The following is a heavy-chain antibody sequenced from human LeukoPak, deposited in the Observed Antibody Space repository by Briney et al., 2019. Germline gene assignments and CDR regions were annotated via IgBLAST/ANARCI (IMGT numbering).Heavy chain of an antibody. V-gene: IGHV3-33*01. D-gene: IGHD2-8*02. CDR3: ARDHEGVTGVVHRYFDR. CDR1: GFTFSTYA. CDR2: IWYDGSTK. Sequence: ERSLRLSCSAPGFTFSTYAMHWLRQAPGKGLEWVAVIWYDGSTKYYAESVKGRLTISRDNTKNTMYVQMNSLRAEDTAVYYCARDHEGVTGVVHRYFDRWGRGTLVTVSS. J-gene: IGHJ2*01.